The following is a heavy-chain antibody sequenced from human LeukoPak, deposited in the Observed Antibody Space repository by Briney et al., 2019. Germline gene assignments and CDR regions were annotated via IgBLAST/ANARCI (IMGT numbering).Heavy chain of an antibody. CDR1: GFTFSSYA. V-gene: IGHV3-30-3*01. J-gene: IGHJ6*03. CDR2: ISYDGSNK. D-gene: IGHD2-2*01. CDR3: ARDQLPYYYYYYYMDV. Sequence: PGGSLRLSCAASGFTFSSYAMHWVRQAPGKGLEWVAVISYDGSNKYYADSVKGRFTISRDNSKNTLYLQMNSLRAEDTAVYYCARDQLPYYYYYYYMDVWGKGTTVTVSS.